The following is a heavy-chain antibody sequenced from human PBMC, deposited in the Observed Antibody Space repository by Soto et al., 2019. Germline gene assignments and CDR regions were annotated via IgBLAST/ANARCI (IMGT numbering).Heavy chain of an antibody. V-gene: IGHV4-59*12. CDR3: ARVPSP. Sequence: PSETLSLTCTVSGGSLSSYYWSWIRQPPGKGLEWIGYIYHSGSTYYNPSLKSRVTISVDRSKSQFSLKLSSVTAADTAVYYCARVPSPWGQGTLVTVSS. J-gene: IGHJ5*02. CDR1: GGSLSSYY. CDR2: IYHSGST.